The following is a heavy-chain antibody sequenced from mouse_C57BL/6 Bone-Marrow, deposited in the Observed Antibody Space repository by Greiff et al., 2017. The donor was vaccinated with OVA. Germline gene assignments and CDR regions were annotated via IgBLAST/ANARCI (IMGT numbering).Heavy chain of an antibody. CDR3: ATTAQDTWGDMDY. V-gene: IGHV1-69*01. Sequence: QVQLQQPGAELVMPGASVKLSCKASGYTFTSYWLHWVKQRPGQGLEWIGEIDPSDSYTNYNQKFKGKSTLTVDKSSSTAYMQLSSLTSEDSAVYYCATTAQDTWGDMDYWGQGNSATVTS. D-gene: IGHD3-2*02. CDR1: GYTFTSYW. CDR2: IDPSDSYT. J-gene: IGHJ4*01.